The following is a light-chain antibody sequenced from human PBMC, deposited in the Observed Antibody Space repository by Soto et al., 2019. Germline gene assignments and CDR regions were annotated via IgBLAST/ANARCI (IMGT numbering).Light chain of an antibody. CDR2: GAS. CDR3: QQRDKWPIT. J-gene: IGKJ5*01. Sequence: EIVMTQSPATLSVSPGERATLSCGASQSVSSNLAWYQQKPGQAPRLLIYGASTRATGVPARFSGSGSGTEFTLTISSLQSEDFSVYYCQQRDKWPITFGQGTRLEI. CDR1: QSVSSN. V-gene: IGKV3-15*01.